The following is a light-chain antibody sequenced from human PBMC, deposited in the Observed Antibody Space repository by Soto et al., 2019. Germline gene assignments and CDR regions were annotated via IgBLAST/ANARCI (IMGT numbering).Light chain of an antibody. CDR3: QQYGNSPPLS. V-gene: IGKV3-20*01. CDR1: QSVSSH. J-gene: IGKJ4*01. Sequence: EIVLTLSPATLSLSPEETATLSCRASQSVSSHLAWYQQIPGQAPRLLIYGASSRATGIPDRFSGSGSGTDFTLTISRLEPEDFALYYCQQYGNSPPLSFAGGTKVDI. CDR2: GAS.